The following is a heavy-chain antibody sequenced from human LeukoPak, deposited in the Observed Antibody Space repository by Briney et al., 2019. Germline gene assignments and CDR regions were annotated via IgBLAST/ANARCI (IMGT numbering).Heavy chain of an antibody. CDR3: AIGRRPVAPR. Sequence: GGSLRLSCAVSGFTFSSHIMFWVRQAPGKGLEWVSTITTTGAKTYYADSVKGRFTISRDNSRDMVYLQMSSLRVEDTAFYYCAIGRRPVAPRWGQGTLVTVSS. D-gene: IGHD6-19*01. V-gene: IGHV3-23*01. CDR1: GFTFSSHI. CDR2: ITTTGAKT. J-gene: IGHJ4*02.